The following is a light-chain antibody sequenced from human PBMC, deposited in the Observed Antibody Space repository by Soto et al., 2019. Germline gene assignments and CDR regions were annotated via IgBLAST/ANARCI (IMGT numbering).Light chain of an antibody. CDR3: SSYTSSSSYV. Sequence: QSVLTQPASVSGSPGQSITISCTGTSSDVGGYNYVSWYQQHPGKAPKLMIYDVSNRPSGVSNRFSGSKSGNTASLTISGLQAEYEADYYCSSYTSSSSYVFGAGTKVIVL. CDR2: DVS. J-gene: IGLJ1*01. CDR1: SSDVGGYNY. V-gene: IGLV2-14*01.